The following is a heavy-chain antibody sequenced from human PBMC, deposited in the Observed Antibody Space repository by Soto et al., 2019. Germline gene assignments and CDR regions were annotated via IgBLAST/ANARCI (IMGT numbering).Heavy chain of an antibody. D-gene: IGHD3-10*01. V-gene: IGHV4-31*03. CDR3: ARAVRGEGYSFDY. J-gene: IGHJ4*02. Sequence: SETLSLTCTVSGDSISSGGYFWSWIRQHPGKGLEWIGYIYYSGGTYYTPSLKSRVTISVDTSKNQFSLRLSSVTAADTAVYYCARAVRGEGYSFDYWGRGTLVTVSS. CDR1: GDSISSGGYF. CDR2: IYYSGGT.